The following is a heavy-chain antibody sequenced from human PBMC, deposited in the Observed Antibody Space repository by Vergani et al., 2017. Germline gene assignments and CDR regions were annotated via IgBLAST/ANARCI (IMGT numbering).Heavy chain of an antibody. CDR2: IKEDGSEK. V-gene: IGHV3-7*01. CDR1: DFTFSRYW. D-gene: IGHD3-3*01. Sequence: EVQLVESGGGLVQPGGSLRLSCVASDFTFSRYWMPWVRQAPGKALELVANIKEDGSEKNYVDSVKGRFTISRDNAKNSLYLQMNSLRAEDTAVYYCARDFSGVLTYYDFWSAISIDYWGQGTLVTVSS. CDR3: ARDFSGVLTYYDFWSAISIDY. J-gene: IGHJ4*02.